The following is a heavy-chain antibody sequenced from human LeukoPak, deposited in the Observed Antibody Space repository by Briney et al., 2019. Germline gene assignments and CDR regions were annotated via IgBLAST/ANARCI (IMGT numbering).Heavy chain of an antibody. CDR3: AKEYCSGGSCYDFSYFDY. V-gene: IGHV3-21*01. CDR2: ISSSSSYI. Sequence: GGSLRLSCAASGFTFSTYSMNWVRQAPGKGLEWVSSISSSSSYIYYADSVKGRFTISRDNSKNTLYLQVNSLRAEDTAVYYCAKEYCSGGSCYDFSYFDYWGQGTLVTVSS. J-gene: IGHJ4*02. D-gene: IGHD2-15*01. CDR1: GFTFSTYS.